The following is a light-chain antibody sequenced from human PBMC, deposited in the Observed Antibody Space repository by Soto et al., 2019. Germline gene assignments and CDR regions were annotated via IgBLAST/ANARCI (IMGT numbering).Light chain of an antibody. J-gene: IGKJ1*01. CDR1: QSLSTN. CDR3: QQYYSFPWT. CDR2: GAS. Sequence: IVMTQSPDTLSVSPGKRATLSCRASQSLSTNLAWYQQKPGQAPRLLIYGASTRATGIPARFSGSGSGTEFTLTISSLQSEDFATYYCQQYYSFPWTFGQGTKVDIK. V-gene: IGKV3-15*01.